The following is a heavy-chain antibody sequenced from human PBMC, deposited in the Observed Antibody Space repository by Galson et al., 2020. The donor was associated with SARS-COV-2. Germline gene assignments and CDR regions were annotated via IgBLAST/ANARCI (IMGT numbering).Heavy chain of an antibody. J-gene: IGHJ4*02. D-gene: IGHD3-22*01. Sequence: SETLSLTCTVSGGSIYSSSYSWGWIRQPPGKGLEWIGNMYYSGTTYYNPSLKSRVTISINTSKNQFSLKLSSVTAADTAVYYCASLHNFYDSSGYHHSSLGNYWGQGSLVTVSS. CDR2: MYYSGTT. CDR1: GGSIYSSSYS. V-gene: IGHV4-39*01. CDR3: ASLHNFYDSSGYHHSSLGNY.